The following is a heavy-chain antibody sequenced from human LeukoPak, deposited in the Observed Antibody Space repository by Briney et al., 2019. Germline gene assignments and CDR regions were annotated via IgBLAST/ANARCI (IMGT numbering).Heavy chain of an antibody. CDR3: AKRCCGGGFCHCMWDH. Sequence: WGSLRLSCAGSGFTFSTYAMSWVRQAPGKGLELVSSISTTGGGTYYADSVKGRFTISRDNSKNTLYLQMNSLRAEDTAVYYCAKRCCGGGFCHCMWDHWGQGTLVTVSS. CDR1: GFTFSTYA. D-gene: IGHD2-21*01. CDR2: ISTTGGGT. V-gene: IGHV3-23*01. J-gene: IGHJ4*02.